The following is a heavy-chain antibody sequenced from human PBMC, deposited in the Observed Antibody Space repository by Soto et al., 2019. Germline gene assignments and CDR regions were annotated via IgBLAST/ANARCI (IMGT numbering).Heavy chain of an antibody. Sequence: VQLVESGGGVVQPGRSLRLSCAASGFTFSYFPIHWVRQAPGKGLEYVSAISGDGGSTYYASSVKGRFTISRDNSKNTLYLQMGSLRVEDTAIYYCARESIGGNDYWGQGTLVTVSS. CDR3: ARESIGGNDY. CDR1: GFTFSYFP. CDR2: ISGDGGST. D-gene: IGHD2-8*01. J-gene: IGHJ4*02. V-gene: IGHV3-64*01.